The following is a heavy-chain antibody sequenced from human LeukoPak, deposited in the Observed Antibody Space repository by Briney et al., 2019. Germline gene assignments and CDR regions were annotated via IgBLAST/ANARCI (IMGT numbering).Heavy chain of an antibody. CDR3: ARTTVTTALSYMDV. CDR1: GFTVSSNY. D-gene: IGHD4-17*01. V-gene: IGHV3-66*01. J-gene: IGHJ6*03. Sequence: GGSLRLSCAASGFTVSSNYMSWVRQAPGKGLEWVSVIYSGGSTYYADSVKGRFTISRDNSKNTLYLQMNSLRAEDTAVYYCARTTVTTALSYMDVWGKGTTVTVSS. CDR2: IYSGGST.